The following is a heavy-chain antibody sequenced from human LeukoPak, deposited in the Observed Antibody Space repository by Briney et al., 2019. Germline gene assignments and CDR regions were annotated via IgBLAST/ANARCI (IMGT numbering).Heavy chain of an antibody. D-gene: IGHD3-9*01. CDR3: TRVQGDWDFDY. J-gene: IGHJ4*02. V-gene: IGHV3-74*01. CDR2: INSDGSST. CDR1: GFTFSSYW. Sequence: GGSLRLSCAASGFTFSSYWMHWVRQAPGKGLVWVSRINSDGSSTSYAGSVKGRFTISRDNAKNTLYLQMNSLRTEDTAVYYCTRVQGDWDFDYWGQGTLVTVSS.